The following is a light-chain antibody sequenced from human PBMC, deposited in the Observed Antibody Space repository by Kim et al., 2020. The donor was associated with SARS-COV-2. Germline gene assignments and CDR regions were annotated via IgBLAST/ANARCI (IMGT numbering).Light chain of an antibody. J-gene: IGKJ5*01. V-gene: IGKV1-39*01. CDR1: QTISSF. CDR2: AAS. Sequence: DIQMTQSPSSLSASVGDRVTITCRASQTISSFLNWYHHKPGTAPKLLIYAASRLQSGVPSRFSGSGSGTDFTLTISSLQPEDFATYYCQQSYNTPITFGQGTRLEIK. CDR3: QQSYNTPIT.